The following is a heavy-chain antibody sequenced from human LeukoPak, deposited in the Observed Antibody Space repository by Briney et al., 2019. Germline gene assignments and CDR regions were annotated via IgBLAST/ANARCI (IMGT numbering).Heavy chain of an antibody. D-gene: IGHD1-26*01. Sequence: GGSLRLSCAVSGSTSSRNFMSWVRQTPEKGLEWVADIDQDGSEKNYVDSVKGRFTISRDNAKNSLFLQMNSLRAEDTAIYYCASGAGWESGYWGQGTLVTVSS. J-gene: IGHJ4*02. V-gene: IGHV3-7*01. CDR2: IDQDGSEK. CDR1: GSTSSRNF. CDR3: ASGAGWESGY.